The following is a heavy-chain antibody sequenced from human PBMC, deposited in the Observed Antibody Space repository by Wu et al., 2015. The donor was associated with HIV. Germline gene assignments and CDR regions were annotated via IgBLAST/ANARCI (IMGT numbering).Heavy chain of an antibody. CDR2: VNPRGGT. V-gene: IGHV1-2*02. CDR1: GNSFIGHY. CDR3: ARDKRGYDVLTGYYIYFDY. J-gene: IGHJ4*02. D-gene: IGHD3-9*01. Sequence: QDQLVQSGAEVKRPGASVKVSCKASGNSFIGHYFHWVRQAPGKGLEWMGWVNPRGGTNYAQNFEDRVTMTRDTSITTVYMELSSLRSDDTAVYYCARDKRGYDVLTGYYIYFDYWGQGTLVTVSS.